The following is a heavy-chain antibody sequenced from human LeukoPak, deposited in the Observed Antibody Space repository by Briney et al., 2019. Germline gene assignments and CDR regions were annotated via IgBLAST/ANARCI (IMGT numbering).Heavy chain of an antibody. CDR3: ARDRPIYCSSTSCYGNVWFDP. D-gene: IGHD2-2*01. CDR1: GGTFSSYA. CDR2: IIPILGIA. Sequence: SVKVSCKASGGTFSSYAISWVRQAPGQGLEWMGRIIPILGIANYAQKFQGRVTITADKSTSTAYMELSSLRSEDTAVYYCARDRPIYCSSTSCYGNVWFDPWGQGTLVTVSS. V-gene: IGHV1-69*04. J-gene: IGHJ5*02.